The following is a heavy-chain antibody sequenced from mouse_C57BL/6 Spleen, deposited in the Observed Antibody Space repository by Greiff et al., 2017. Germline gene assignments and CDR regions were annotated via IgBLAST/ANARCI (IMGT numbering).Heavy chain of an antibody. CDR1: GFNIKDDY. V-gene: IGHV14-4*01. D-gene: IGHD4-1*01. J-gene: IGHJ2*01. Sequence: VHVKQSGAELVRPGASVKLSCTASGFNIKDDYMHWVKQRPEQGLEWIGWIDPENGDTEYASKFQGKATITADTSSNTAYLQLSSLTSEDTAVYYCTSNWDRLDYWGQGTTLTVSS. CDR3: TSNWDRLDY. CDR2: IDPENGDT.